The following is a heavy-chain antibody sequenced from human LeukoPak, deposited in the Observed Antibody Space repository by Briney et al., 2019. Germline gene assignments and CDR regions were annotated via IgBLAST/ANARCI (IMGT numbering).Heavy chain of an antibody. D-gene: IGHD2-15*01. J-gene: IGHJ4*02. CDR1: GGSISSYY. CDR3: ASRLGGPFDY. CDR2: IYYSGST. Sequence: KTSETLSLTCTVSGGSISSYYWSWIRQPPGKGLEWIGYIYYSGSTDYNPSLKSRVTISVDTSKNQFSLKLSSVTAADTAVYYCASRLGGPFDYWGQGTLVTVSS. V-gene: IGHV4-59*12.